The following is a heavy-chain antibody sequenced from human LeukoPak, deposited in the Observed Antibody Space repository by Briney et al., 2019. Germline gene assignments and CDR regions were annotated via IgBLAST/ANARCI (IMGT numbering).Heavy chain of an antibody. J-gene: IGHJ4*02. D-gene: IGHD1-26*01. CDR2: ISYDGSNK. CDR1: GFTFSSYG. Sequence: GGSLRLSCAASGFTFSSYGMHWVRQAPGKGLEWVAVISYDGSNKYYADSVKGRFTISRDNSKNTLYLQMNSLRDEDTAVYYCARDGSYSGSLDYWGQGTLVTVSS. CDR3: ARDGSYSGSLDY. V-gene: IGHV3-30*03.